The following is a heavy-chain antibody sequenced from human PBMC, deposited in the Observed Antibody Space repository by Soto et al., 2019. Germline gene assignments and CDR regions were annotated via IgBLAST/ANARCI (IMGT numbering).Heavy chain of an antibody. V-gene: IGHV3-43*01. CDR3: AKGLVTTTTAEYFQH. CDR1: GFTFDDYT. CDR2: ISWDGGST. Sequence: GGSLRLSCAASGFTFDDYTMHWVRQAPGKGLEWVSLISWDGGSTYYADSVKGRFTISRDNSKNSLYLQMNSLRTEDTALYYCAKGLVTTTTAEYFQHWGQGTLVTVSS. J-gene: IGHJ1*01. D-gene: IGHD3-9*01.